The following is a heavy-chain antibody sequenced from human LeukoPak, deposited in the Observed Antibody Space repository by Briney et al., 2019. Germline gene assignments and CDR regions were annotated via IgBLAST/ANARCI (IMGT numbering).Heavy chain of an antibody. Sequence: YAXXXVRQAXXXXLEXVSAISGSGGSTYYADSVKGRFTISRDNSKNTLYLQMNSLRAEDTAVYYCATGGYSYGPGDYWGQGTLVTVSS. D-gene: IGHD5-18*01. CDR1: YA. CDR3: ATGGYSYGPGDY. CDR2: ISGSGGST. V-gene: IGHV3-23*01. J-gene: IGHJ4*02.